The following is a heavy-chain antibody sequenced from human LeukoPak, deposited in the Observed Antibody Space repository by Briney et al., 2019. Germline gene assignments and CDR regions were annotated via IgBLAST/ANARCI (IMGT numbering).Heavy chain of an antibody. Sequence: PGGSLRLSCAASGFTFSSCWMTWVRQAPGKGLERVANIKQDGNEKYYVDSVKGRFSISRDNAKSSVYLQMNSLRAEDTAVYYCARLMGERSLFDYWGQGVLVTVSS. CDR2: IKQDGNEK. CDR3: ARLMGERSLFDY. V-gene: IGHV3-7*02. CDR1: GFTFSSCW. J-gene: IGHJ4*02. D-gene: IGHD1-26*01.